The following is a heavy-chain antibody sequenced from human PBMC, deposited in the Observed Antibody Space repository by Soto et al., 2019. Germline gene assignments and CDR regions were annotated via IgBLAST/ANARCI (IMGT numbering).Heavy chain of an antibody. CDR2: INAANGNV. CDR1: GYTFSSYA. CDR3: ARAAGQFDP. D-gene: IGHD6-13*01. V-gene: IGHV1-3*01. Sequence: ASVKVSCKASGYTFSSYALHWVRQAPGQRLEWMGWINAANGNVKYSQKFQGRVTITRDTSASTAYMELSSLRSEDTAVYYCARAAGQFDPWGQGTLATVSS. J-gene: IGHJ5*02.